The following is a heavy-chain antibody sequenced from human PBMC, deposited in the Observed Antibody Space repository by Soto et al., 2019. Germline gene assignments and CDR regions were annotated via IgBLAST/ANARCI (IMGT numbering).Heavy chain of an antibody. CDR3: ATMGTPATGLYYFDY. Sequence: QVQLQESGPGLVKPSQTLSLTCTVSGGSISSGNYYWSWIRQPPGKGLEWIGFISYGGSTYYSASLQSRFTIPVDTSKNQFSLNLRFVTAADTAVYYCATMGTPATGLYYFDYWGQGTLVTVSS. J-gene: IGHJ4*02. D-gene: IGHD1-7*01. CDR1: GGSISSGNYY. CDR2: ISYGGST. V-gene: IGHV4-30-4*01.